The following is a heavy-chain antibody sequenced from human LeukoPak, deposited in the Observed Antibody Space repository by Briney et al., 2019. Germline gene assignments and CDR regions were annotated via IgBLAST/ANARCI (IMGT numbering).Heavy chain of an antibody. Sequence: GGSLRLSCSASGFTFSRYAMHWVRQAPGKGLEYVSAISSNRGSTYYADSVKGRFTISRDNSKNTLYLQMSSLRAEDTAVYYCVKDGSGSYYTYYFDYWGQGTLVTVSS. CDR2: ISSNRGST. CDR1: GFTFSRYA. CDR3: VKDGSGSYYTYYFDY. D-gene: IGHD3-10*01. J-gene: IGHJ4*02. V-gene: IGHV3-64D*06.